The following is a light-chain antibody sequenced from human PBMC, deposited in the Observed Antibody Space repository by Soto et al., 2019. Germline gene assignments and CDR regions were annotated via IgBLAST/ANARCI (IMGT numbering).Light chain of an antibody. V-gene: IGKV3-20*01. J-gene: IGKJ4*01. Sequence: EIVLTQSPGTLSFSPGERATLSCRAIQSVSSSYLAWYQQKPGQAPRLLIYGASSRATGIPDRFSGSGSGTDFTLTISRLEPEDFAVYYCQQYGSSPALTFGGGTKVDIK. CDR2: GAS. CDR3: QQYGSSPALT. CDR1: QSVSSSY.